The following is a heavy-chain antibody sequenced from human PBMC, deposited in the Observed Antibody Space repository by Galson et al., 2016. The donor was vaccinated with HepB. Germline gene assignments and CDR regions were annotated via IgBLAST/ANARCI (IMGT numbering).Heavy chain of an antibody. V-gene: IGHV3-33*01. CDR3: ARVAPIAAPGANDC. D-gene: IGHD6-13*01. J-gene: IGHJ4*02. CDR2: IWYDGSNK. CDR1: GFTFNSFG. Sequence: SLRLSCAASGFTFNSFGMHWVRQAPGKGLEWVAVIWYDGSNKYYGDSVKGRFTISRDNSKNTLYLQMNSLRAEDTAIYYCARVAPIAAPGANDCWGQGTQVTVSS.